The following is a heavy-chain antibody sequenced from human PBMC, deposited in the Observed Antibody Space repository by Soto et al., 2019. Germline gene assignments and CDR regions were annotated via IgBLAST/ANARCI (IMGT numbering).Heavy chain of an antibody. CDR1: GFTFSVYA. D-gene: IGHD3-10*01. Sequence: EVQLLESGGGLVQPGGSLRLSCAASGFTFSVYAMSWVRQAPGKGLEWVSTFSGSDDSTDYADSVKGRFTITRDNSKNTQYLHMSSLRAEDTAIYYCAKDKFYGAFDLWGEGTMVTVSS. J-gene: IGHJ3*01. CDR2: FSGSDDST. V-gene: IGHV3-23*01. CDR3: AKDKFYGAFDL.